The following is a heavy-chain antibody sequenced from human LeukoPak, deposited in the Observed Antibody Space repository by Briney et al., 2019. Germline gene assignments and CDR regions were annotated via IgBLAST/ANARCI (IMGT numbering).Heavy chain of an antibody. J-gene: IGHJ6*02. V-gene: IGHV3-23*01. D-gene: IGHD3-10*01. CDR2: ISGSGGST. CDR3: AGTYYYGSGSLSDQYYYYYYGMDV. CDR1: GFTFSSYA. Sequence: QSGGSLRLSCAASGFTFSSYAMSWVRQAPGKWLEWVSAISGSGGSTYYADSVKGRFTISRDNSKNTLYLQMNSLRAEDTAVYYCAGTYYYGSGSLSDQYYYYYYGMDVWGQGTTVTVSS.